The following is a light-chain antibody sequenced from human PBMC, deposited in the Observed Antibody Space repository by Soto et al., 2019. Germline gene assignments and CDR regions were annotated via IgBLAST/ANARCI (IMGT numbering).Light chain of an antibody. CDR3: QQYNDWPFT. CDR2: GVS. J-gene: IGKJ3*01. V-gene: IGKV3-15*01. Sequence: MTQSPATLSVPPGERATLSCRASQSVSVNLAWYQQKPGQAPRLLIYGVSTRATGIPARFSGSESGTEFTLTISSLQSEDFAVYYCQQYNDWPFTFGPGTKVDIK. CDR1: QSVSVN.